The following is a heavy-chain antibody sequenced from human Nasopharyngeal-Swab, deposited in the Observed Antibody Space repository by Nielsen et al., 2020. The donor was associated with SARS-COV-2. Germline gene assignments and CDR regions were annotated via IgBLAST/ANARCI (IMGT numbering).Heavy chain of an antibody. CDR1: GGSFSGYY. CDR2: INLSGST. V-gene: IGHV4-34*01. J-gene: IGHJ4*02. D-gene: IGHD3-16*01. CDR3: ARGESYDYVWEK. Sequence: SETLSLTCAVYGGSFSGYYWSWIRQPPGKGLEWIGEINLSGSTNYNPSLKSRVTISVDTSKNQFSLKLSSVTAADTAVYYCARGESYDYVWEKWGQGTLVTVSS.